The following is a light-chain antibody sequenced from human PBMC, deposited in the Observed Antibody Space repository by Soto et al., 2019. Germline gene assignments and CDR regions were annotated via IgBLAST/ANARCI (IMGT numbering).Light chain of an antibody. J-gene: IGKJ4*01. CDR3: QQYNIWPLT. Sequence: VMTHSPATLSVSPVERATLSFSASQTVIRNLAWYQQKPGQTPRLLIFGASTRATGIPARFSGSGSGTEVTLTISSLQSEDFAVYYCQQYNIWPLTFGGGTKVDIK. V-gene: IGKV3-15*01. CDR1: QTVIRN. CDR2: GAS.